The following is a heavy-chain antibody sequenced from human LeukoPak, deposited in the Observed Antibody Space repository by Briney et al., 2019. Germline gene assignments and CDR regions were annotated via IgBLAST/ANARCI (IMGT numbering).Heavy chain of an antibody. D-gene: IGHD3-3*01. CDR3: ACSYYDFWSGYPNSHNWFDP. V-gene: IGHV1-69*05. Sequence: SVKGSCKASGGTFSSYAISWVRQAPGQGLEWMGGIIPIFGTANYAQKFQGRVTITTDESTSTAYMELSSLRSEDTAVYYCACSYYDFWSGYPNSHNWFDPWGQGTLVTVSS. CDR2: IIPIFGTA. J-gene: IGHJ5*02. CDR1: GGTFSSYA.